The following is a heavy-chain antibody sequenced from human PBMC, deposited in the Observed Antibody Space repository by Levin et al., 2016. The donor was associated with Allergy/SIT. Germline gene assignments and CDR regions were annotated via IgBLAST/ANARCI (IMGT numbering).Heavy chain of an antibody. CDR1: GFIFSDYY. J-gene: IGHJ4*02. Sequence: GESLKISCAASGFIFSDYYMSWIRQAPGKGLEWVSYIGTGTTYTYYADFVKGRFTISRDNAKNSLYLQMNSLRADDTAVYYCARLRRSRLGDLSLWGQGVLVTVSS. D-gene: IGHD3-16*02. CDR3: ARLRRSRLGDLSL. V-gene: IGHV3-11*03. CDR2: IGTGTTYT.